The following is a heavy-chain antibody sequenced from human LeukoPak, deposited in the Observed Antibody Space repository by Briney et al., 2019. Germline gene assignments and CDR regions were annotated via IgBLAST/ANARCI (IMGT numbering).Heavy chain of an antibody. CDR2: IYHSGST. Sequence: SETLSLTCAVSGGSISSGGYSWSWIRQPPGKGLEWIGYIYHSGSTYYNPSLKSRVTISVDRSKNQFSLKLSSVTAADTAVYYCARASGSGWFDPWGQGTLVTVSS. CDR3: ARASGSGWFDP. CDR1: GGSISSGGYS. J-gene: IGHJ5*02. D-gene: IGHD7-27*01. V-gene: IGHV4-30-2*01.